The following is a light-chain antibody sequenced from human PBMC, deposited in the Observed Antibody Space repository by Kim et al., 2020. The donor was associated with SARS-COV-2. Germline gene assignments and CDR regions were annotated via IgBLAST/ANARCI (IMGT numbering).Light chain of an antibody. CDR1: QSVSDTN. Sequence: SHGVRAAHACRASQSVSDTNLAWYQHKPGRAPRLLIYGASTRATGIPDRFSGSGSGTDFTLTISRLEPEDFAMYYCQQYGYSPWTFGQGTKVEIK. CDR2: GAS. CDR3: QQYGYSPWT. V-gene: IGKV3-20*01. J-gene: IGKJ1*01.